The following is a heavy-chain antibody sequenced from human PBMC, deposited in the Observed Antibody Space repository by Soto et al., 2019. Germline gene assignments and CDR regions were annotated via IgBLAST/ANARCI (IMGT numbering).Heavy chain of an antibody. CDR3: AKEGPDLRITIFGVVTPSFDY. CDR2: ISGSGGST. Sequence: PGGSLRLSCAASGFTFSSYAMSWVHQAPGKGLEWVSAISGSGGSTYYADSVKGRFTISRDNSKNTLYLQMNSLRAEDTAVYYCAKEGPDLRITIFGVVTPSFDYWGQGTLVTVSS. D-gene: IGHD3-3*01. J-gene: IGHJ4*02. CDR1: GFTFSSYA. V-gene: IGHV3-23*01.